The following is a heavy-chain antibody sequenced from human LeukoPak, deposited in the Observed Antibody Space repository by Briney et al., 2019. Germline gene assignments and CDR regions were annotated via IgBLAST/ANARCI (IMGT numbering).Heavy chain of an antibody. CDR1: GFSLSGYW. V-gene: IGHV3-7*01. CDR3: ARDLDFYATDY. D-gene: IGHD2/OR15-2a*01. Sequence: PGGSLRLSCAASGFSLSGYWMSWVRQAPGQGLEWVANIGKDGSWIHYADSVKGRFTISTDNAKNPLYLQMNSLRADDTAIYYCARDLDFYATDYWGQGTLVTVSS. J-gene: IGHJ4*02. CDR2: IGKDGSWI.